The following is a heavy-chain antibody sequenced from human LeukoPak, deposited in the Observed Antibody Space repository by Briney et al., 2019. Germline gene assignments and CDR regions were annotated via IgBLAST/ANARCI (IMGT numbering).Heavy chain of an antibody. CDR3: ASALNYYGPFDY. D-gene: IGHD3-10*01. CDR2: ISYDGSNK. Sequence: GRSLRLSRAASGFTFSSYGMHWVRQAPGTGLEWVAVISYDGSNKYYADSVKGRFTISRDNSKNTLYLQMNSLRAEGTAVYYCASALNYYGPFDYWGQGTLVTVSS. J-gene: IGHJ4*02. V-gene: IGHV3-30*03. CDR1: GFTFSSYG.